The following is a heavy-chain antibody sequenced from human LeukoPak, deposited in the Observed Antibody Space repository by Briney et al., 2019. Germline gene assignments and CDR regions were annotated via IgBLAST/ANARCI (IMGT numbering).Heavy chain of an antibody. CDR2: SYHSGST. CDR3: ARGDIATRQSFYMDV. CDR1: GGAISSSNW. J-gene: IGHJ6*03. V-gene: IGHV4-4*02. D-gene: IGHD6-6*01. Sequence: SGTLSLTCAVSGGAISSSNWWTWVRQPPGKGMEWIGESYHSGSTNYNPSLKSRVTISVDNSKNQFSLRLSSVTAADTAVYYCARGDIATRQSFYMDVWGKGTTVTVSS.